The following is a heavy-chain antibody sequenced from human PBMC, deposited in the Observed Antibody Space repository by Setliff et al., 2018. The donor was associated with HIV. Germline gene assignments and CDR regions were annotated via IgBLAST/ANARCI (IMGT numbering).Heavy chain of an antibody. D-gene: IGHD2-2*01. CDR2: IRVSCGNP. CDR3: AKEREWDILVVPVVKGFDN. J-gene: IGHJ4*02. Sequence: GESLRLPCAASGFTFSSYAMSWVPQAPGKGLEWVSAIRVSCGNPYYADTVKGRFTISRDNSKNTLSLQMNSLRAEDTAVYYCAKEREWDILVVPVVKGFDNWGQGTLVTVSS. CDR1: GFTFSSYA. V-gene: IGHV3-23*01.